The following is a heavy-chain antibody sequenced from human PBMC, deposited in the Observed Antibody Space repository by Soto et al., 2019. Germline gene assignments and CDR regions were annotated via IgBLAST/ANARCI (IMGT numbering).Heavy chain of an antibody. D-gene: IGHD5-12*01. J-gene: IGHJ4*02. CDR1: GGPFSSYA. CDR3: ARASYSGYDFGFDY. Sequence: QVQLVQSGAEVKKPGSSVKVSCKASGGPFSSYAISWVRQAPGQGLEWMGGIIPIFGTANYAQKFQGRVTITADESTSTAYMELSSLRSEDTAVYDCARASYSGYDFGFDYWGQGSLVTVAS. V-gene: IGHV1-69*01. CDR2: IIPIFGTA.